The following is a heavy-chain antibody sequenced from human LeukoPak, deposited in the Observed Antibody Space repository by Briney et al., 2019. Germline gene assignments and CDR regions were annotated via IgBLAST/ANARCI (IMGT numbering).Heavy chain of an antibody. CDR1: GSPFSSYW. V-gene: IGHV3-7*03. J-gene: IGHJ4*02. CDR2: INQVGSEK. D-gene: IGHD6-13*01. Sequence: PGGSLRLSCAASGSPFSSYWMNWVRQAPGKGLEWVANINQVGSEKYYVDSVKGRFTISRDNAKNSLYLQMNSLRAEDTAVYYCTRDGTAAGVYFGYWGQGALVTVSS. CDR3: TRDGTAAGVYFGY.